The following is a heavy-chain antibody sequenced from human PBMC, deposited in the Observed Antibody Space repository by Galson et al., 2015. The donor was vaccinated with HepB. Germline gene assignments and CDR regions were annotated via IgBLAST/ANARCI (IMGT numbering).Heavy chain of an antibody. Sequence: SLRLSCAASGFTFRNYAMTWVRQAPGKGLEWVSTISGSGGGTYYADSVRGRATISGDYSDNRLYLQMNSLRAEDTALYYCAKGRGVGATPHTFDFWGQGTLVTVSS. CDR3: AKGRGVGATPHTFDF. D-gene: IGHD1-26*01. J-gene: IGHJ4*02. V-gene: IGHV3-23*01. CDR1: GFTFRNYA. CDR2: ISGSGGGT.